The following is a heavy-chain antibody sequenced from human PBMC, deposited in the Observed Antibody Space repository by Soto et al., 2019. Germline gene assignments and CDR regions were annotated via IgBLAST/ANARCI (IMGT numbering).Heavy chain of an antibody. CDR1: GFTFSNAW. V-gene: IGHV3-15*01. J-gene: IGHJ4*02. CDR2: IKSKTDGGTT. CDR3: TTGLVFWSGYYFDY. D-gene: IGHD3-3*01. Sequence: EVQLVESGGGLVKPGGSLRLSCAASGFTFSNAWMSWVRQAPGKGLEWVGRIKSKTDGGTTDYAAPVKGRFTISRDDSKNTLYLQMNSLKTDDTAVYYCTTGLVFWSGYYFDYWGQGTLVTVSS.